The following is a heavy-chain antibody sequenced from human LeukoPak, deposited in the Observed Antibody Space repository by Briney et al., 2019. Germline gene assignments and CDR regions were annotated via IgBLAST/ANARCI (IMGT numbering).Heavy chain of an antibody. D-gene: IGHD6-19*01. CDR2: ISTYTGYS. J-gene: IGHJ4*02. V-gene: IGHV1-18*01. Sequence: ASVKVSCKASGYTFTSSGISWVRQAPGQGLEWMGWISTYTGYSKYAQNLQGRVTMTADTSTSTAYMELSSLRSDDTAVYYCAKSSSGGYSDYWGQGTLVTVSS. CDR3: AKSSSGGYSDY. CDR1: GYTFTSSG.